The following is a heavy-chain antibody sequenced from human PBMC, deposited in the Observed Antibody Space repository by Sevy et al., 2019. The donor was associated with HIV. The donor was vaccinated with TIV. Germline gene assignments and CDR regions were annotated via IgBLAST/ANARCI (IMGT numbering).Heavy chain of an antibody. Sequence: GGSLRLSCAASGFSLNSYWMSWVRQAPGKGLEWVANIKQDGSVKYYVDSVKGRFTISRDNARNLLYLQMNSLRAEDTARDYCVRAIAADGSFWGQGTLVTVSS. V-gene: IGHV3-7*01. CDR2: IKQDGSVK. D-gene: IGHD6-13*01. J-gene: IGHJ4*02. CDR3: VRAIAADGSF. CDR1: GFSLNSYW.